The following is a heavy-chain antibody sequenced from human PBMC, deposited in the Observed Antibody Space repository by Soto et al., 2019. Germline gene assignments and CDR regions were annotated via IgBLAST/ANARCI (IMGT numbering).Heavy chain of an antibody. CDR3: ATVNLDEPRLPRLSLPFDP. D-gene: IGHD3-3*01. Sequence: GASVKVSRKVSGYTLTELSMHWVRQAPGKGLEWMGGFDPEDGETIYAQKFQGRVTMTEDTSTDTAYMELSSLRSEDTAVYYCATVNLDEPRLPRLSLPFDPRGQGTPVTVSS. J-gene: IGHJ5*02. CDR1: GYTLTELS. V-gene: IGHV1-24*01. CDR2: FDPEDGET.